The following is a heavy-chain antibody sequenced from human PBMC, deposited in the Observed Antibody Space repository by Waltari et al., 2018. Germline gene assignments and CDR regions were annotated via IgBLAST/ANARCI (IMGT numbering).Heavy chain of an antibody. CDR1: GFSFSTYW. CDR2: IKSDGSST. D-gene: IGHD3-16*01. V-gene: IGHV3-74*01. Sequence: EVLLVESGGGLVQPGGSLRRSCAASGFSFSTYWMNWARQAPGEGLVWVSRIKSDGSSTAYADSVKGRFTTSRDNAKNTLYLQMNSLRADDTAVYYCVRSAFLDVWGQGTTVTVSS. J-gene: IGHJ6*02. CDR3: VRSAFLDV.